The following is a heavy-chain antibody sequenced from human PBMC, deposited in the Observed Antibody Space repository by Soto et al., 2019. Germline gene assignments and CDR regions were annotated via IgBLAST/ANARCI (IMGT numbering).Heavy chain of an antibody. D-gene: IGHD5-18*01. V-gene: IGHV1-69*13. CDR3: ARTGGIGIQLWSPNSYYSGMDV. Sequence: SVKVSCKASGGTFSGYAISWVRQAPGQGLEWMGGIIPIFGTANYAQKFQGRVTITADESTSTAYMELSSLRSEDTAVYYCARTGGIGIQLWSPNSYYSGMDVWGQGTTVTVSS. CDR1: GGTFSGYA. J-gene: IGHJ6*02. CDR2: IIPIFGTA.